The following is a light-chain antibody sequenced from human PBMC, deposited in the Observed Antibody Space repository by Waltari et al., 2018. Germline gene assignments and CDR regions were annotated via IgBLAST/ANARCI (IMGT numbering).Light chain of an antibody. V-gene: IGLV2-14*01. CDR2: EVT. J-gene: IGLJ2*01. CDR1: SSDVGGSNY. CDR3: SSYRGSTNVV. Sequence: QSALTQPASVSGSPGQSITISCTGTSSDVGGSNYGSWYQPHPGKAPKLMIYEVTNRPSGLSNRFSGSKSGNTASLTISGLQAEDEADYYCSSYRGSTNVVFGGGTKLTVL.